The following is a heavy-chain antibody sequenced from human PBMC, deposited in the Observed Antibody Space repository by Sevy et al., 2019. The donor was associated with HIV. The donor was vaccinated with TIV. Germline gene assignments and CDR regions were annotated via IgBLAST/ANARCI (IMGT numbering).Heavy chain of an antibody. CDR3: AREGCTKPHDY. Sequence: GSLRLSCAASGFTFSKYSMSWIRQTPGKGLEWVSTFSFGCGKINYADSVKCRFTISRDDSRNTFYLQMNSLRAEDTAIYYCAREGCTKPHDYWGQGTVVTVSS. CDR2: FSFGCGKI. V-gene: IGHV3-23*01. D-gene: IGHD2-8*01. CDR1: GFTFSKYS. J-gene: IGHJ4*02.